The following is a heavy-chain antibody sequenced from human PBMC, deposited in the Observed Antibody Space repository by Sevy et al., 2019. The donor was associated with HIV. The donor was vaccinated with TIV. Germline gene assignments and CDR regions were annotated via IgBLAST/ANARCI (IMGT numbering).Heavy chain of an antibody. CDR2: IYYSGST. CDR1: GGSISSSSYY. Sequence: SETLSLTCTVSGGSISSSSYYWGWIRQPPGKGLEWIGSIYYSGSTYYNPSLKSRVTISVDTSKNQFSLKLSSVTAADTAVYYCARHDYGDYGGVDYLGQGTLVTVSS. V-gene: IGHV4-39*01. CDR3: ARHDYGDYGGVDY. J-gene: IGHJ4*02. D-gene: IGHD4-17*01.